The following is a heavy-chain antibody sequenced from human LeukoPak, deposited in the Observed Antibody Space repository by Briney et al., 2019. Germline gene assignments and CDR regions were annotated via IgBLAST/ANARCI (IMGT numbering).Heavy chain of an antibody. CDR3: VRGRKMAAAGTESPALFDY. J-gene: IGHJ4*02. D-gene: IGHD6-13*01. V-gene: IGHV1-2*02. CDR1: GYTFTGNY. Sequence: ASVKVSCKASGYTFTGNYIHWVRQAPGQGLEWMGWINPNSGGTNYAQKFQGRVTMTRDTSISTAYMELSSLTSDDTAAYYCVRGRKMAAAGTESPALFDYWGQGTLVAVSS. CDR2: INPNSGGT.